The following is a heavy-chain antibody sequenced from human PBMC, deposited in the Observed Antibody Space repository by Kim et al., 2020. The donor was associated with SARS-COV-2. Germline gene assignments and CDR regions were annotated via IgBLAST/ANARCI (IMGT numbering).Heavy chain of an antibody. D-gene: IGHD6-19*01. J-gene: IGHJ6*02. CDR2: ISSSSSTI. Sequence: GGSLRLSCAASGFTFSSYSMNWVRQAPVKGLEWVSYISSSSSTIYYADSVKGRFTISRDNAKNSLYLQMNSLRDEDTAVYYCARGLFDLTGYSSGWYYYYYGMDVWGQGTTVTVSS. CDR3: ARGLFDLTGYSSGWYYYYYGMDV. CDR1: GFTFSSYS. V-gene: IGHV3-48*02.